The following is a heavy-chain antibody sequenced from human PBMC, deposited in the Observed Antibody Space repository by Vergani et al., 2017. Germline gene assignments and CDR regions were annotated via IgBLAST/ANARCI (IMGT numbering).Heavy chain of an antibody. Sequence: QMQLQESGPGLVKPSETLSLSCTVSGDSISTSSYAWGWTRQPPGKTLEWIGTVFYGGRTSYNPSLKSRVTLSLDTSKKQISLHLTSVTAADTAVYYCARRMYNWNDLHFDYWGQGTLVTVSS. V-gene: IGHV4-39*01. CDR2: VFYGGRT. CDR3: ARRMYNWNDLHFDY. CDR1: GDSISTSSYA. D-gene: IGHD1-20*01. J-gene: IGHJ4*02.